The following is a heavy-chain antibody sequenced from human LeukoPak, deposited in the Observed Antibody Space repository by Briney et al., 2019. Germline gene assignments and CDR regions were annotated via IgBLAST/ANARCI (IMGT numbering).Heavy chain of an antibody. J-gene: IGHJ4*02. Sequence: SETLSLTCTVSGGSTSSYYWSWIRQPPGKGLEWIGYIYYSGSTNYNPSLKSRVTISVDTSKNQFSLKLSSVTAADTAVYYCARQFSGSYSHFDYWGQGTLVTVSS. CDR3: ARQFSGSYSHFDY. D-gene: IGHD1-26*01. V-gene: IGHV4-59*08. CDR2: IYYSGST. CDR1: GGSTSSYY.